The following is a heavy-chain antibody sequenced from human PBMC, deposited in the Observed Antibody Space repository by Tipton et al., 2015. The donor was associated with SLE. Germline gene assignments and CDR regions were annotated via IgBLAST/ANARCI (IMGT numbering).Heavy chain of an antibody. CDR2: ISSSSSYI. J-gene: IGHJ4*02. Sequence: SLRLSCAASGFTFSSYSMNWVRQAPGKGLEWVSSISSSSSYIYYADSVKGRFTISRDNAKNSLYLQMNSLRAEDTAVYYCARYTLPDHLVVVAATPYDYWGQGPLVTVSS. CDR1: GFTFSSYS. D-gene: IGHD2-15*01. V-gene: IGHV3-21*01. CDR3: ARYTLPDHLVVVAATPYDY.